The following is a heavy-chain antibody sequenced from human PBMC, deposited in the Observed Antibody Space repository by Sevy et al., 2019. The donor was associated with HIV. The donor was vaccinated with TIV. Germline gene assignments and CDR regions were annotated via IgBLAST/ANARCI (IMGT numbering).Heavy chain of an antibody. Sequence: GGSLRLSCAASGFTFSEYGMHWVRQAPGKGLEWVAVISHDGRNNKYNADSVKGRFTISRDNSKNTFYLQMNSLRAEETAIYYCARDRGEILSSAFNYWGQGTLVTVSS. CDR3: ARDRGEILSSAFNY. CDR2: ISHDGRNNK. CDR1: GFTFSEYG. J-gene: IGHJ4*02. D-gene: IGHD3-10*01. V-gene: IGHV3-30*04.